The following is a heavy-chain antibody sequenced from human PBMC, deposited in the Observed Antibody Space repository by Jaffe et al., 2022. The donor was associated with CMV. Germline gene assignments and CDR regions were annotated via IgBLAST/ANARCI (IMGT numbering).Heavy chain of an antibody. D-gene: IGHD6-19*01. V-gene: IGHV4-39*01. CDR1: GGSISSSSYY. CDR2: IYYSGST. Sequence: QLQLQESGPGLVKPSETLSLTCTVSGGSISSSSYYWGWIRQPPGKGLEWIGSIYYSGSTYYNPSLKSRVTISVDTSKNQFSLKLSSVTAADTAVYYCARQSPVRYSSGWYGPGYGMDVWGQGTTVTVSS. CDR3: ARQSPVRYSSGWYGPGYGMDV. J-gene: IGHJ6*02.